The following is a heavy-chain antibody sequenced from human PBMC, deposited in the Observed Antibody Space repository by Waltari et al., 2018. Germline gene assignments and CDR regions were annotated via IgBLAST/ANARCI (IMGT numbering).Heavy chain of an antibody. CDR2: IYPCDSYT. CDR3: ARSAGSGPSPKNYYFDY. V-gene: IGHV5-51*01. D-gene: IGHD6-19*01. Sequence: EVQLVQSGAEVKKPGESLKISCKGSGYSFTSYWIGWVRQMPGKGLEWMGIIYPCDSYTRYSPSFQGQGTISADKSISTAYLQWSSLKASDTAMYYCARSAGSGPSPKNYYFDYWGQGTLVTVSS. CDR1: GYSFTSYW. J-gene: IGHJ4*02.